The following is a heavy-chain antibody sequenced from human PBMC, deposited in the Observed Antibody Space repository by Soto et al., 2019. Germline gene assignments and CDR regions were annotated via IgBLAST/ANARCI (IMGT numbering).Heavy chain of an antibody. Sequence: GGSLRLSCVASGFTFSHYTLHWVRRAPWKGLEWVSTISDRPTGHTHYAASVRGRFTISRDDSRDTVFLQMDSLRAAATAVYCRTPIMNAHCDYWAQGVLVTVSS. CDR2: ISDRPTGHT. D-gene: IGHD2-2*01. CDR3: TPIMNAHCDY. V-gene: IGHV3-23*01. J-gene: IGHJ4*02. CDR1: GFTFSHYT.